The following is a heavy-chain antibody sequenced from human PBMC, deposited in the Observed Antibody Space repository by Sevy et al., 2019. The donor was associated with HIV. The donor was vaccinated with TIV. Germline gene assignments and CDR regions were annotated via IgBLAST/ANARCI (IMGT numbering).Heavy chain of an antibody. D-gene: IGHD3-9*01. Sequence: SETLSLTCTVSGGSISSSNYYWGWIRQPPGKGLEWIGSIYYSGSPYYNPSLKGRVIISVNTSKNQFFLNLSSVTAPDTAVYYCAGMEVGGYDLLTGRSTGWFDPWGQGTLVTVSS. CDR3: AGMEVGGYDLLTGRSTGWFDP. CDR1: GGSISSSNYY. J-gene: IGHJ5*02. V-gene: IGHV4-39*01. CDR2: IYYSGSP.